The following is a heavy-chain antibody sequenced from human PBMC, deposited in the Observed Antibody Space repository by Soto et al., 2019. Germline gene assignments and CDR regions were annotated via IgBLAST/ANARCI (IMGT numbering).Heavy chain of an antibody. D-gene: IGHD3-22*01. CDR3: ARVDYYDSSGPLDY. Sequence: LRLSCAASGFTFSSYWMHWVRQAPGKGLVWVSRINSDGSSTSYADSVKGRFTISRDNAKNTLYLQMNSLRAEDTAVYYCARVDYYDSSGPLDYWGQGTLVTVSS. CDR1: GFTFSSYW. V-gene: IGHV3-74*01. J-gene: IGHJ4*02. CDR2: INSDGSST.